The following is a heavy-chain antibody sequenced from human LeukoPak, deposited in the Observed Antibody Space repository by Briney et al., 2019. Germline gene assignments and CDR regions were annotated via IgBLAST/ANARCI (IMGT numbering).Heavy chain of an antibody. CDR2: IWYDGSNK. D-gene: IGHD5-18*01. Sequence: PGGSLRLSCAASGFTFSSYGMHWVRQAPGKGLEWVAVIWYDGSNKYYADSVKGRFTISRDNSKNTLYLQMNSLRAEDTAVYYCARDTEYSYGLGVDYWGQGTLVTVSS. V-gene: IGHV3-33*01. CDR1: GFTFSSYG. CDR3: ARDTEYSYGLGVDY. J-gene: IGHJ4*02.